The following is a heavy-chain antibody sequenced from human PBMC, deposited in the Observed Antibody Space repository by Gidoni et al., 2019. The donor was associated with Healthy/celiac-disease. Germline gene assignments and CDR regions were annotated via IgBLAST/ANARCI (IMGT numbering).Heavy chain of an antibody. Sequence: QVQLVQSGAEVKKPGASVKVSCKASGYTFTSYDINWVRQATGQGLEWMGWMNPNSGNTGYAQKFQGRVTMTRNTSISTAYMELSSLRSEDTAVYYCARSTSITMVRGVKNYYYYYMDVWGKGTTVTVSS. D-gene: IGHD3-10*01. CDR2: MNPNSGNT. CDR3: ARSTSITMVRGVKNYYYYYMDV. V-gene: IGHV1-8*01. J-gene: IGHJ6*03. CDR1: GYTFTSYD.